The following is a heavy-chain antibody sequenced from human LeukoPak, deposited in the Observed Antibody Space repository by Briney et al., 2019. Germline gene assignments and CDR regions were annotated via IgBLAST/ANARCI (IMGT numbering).Heavy chain of an antibody. Sequence: PSETLSLTCTVSGYSISSGYYWGWIRQPPGKGLGWIGGIYLSGSTYYNPSLKSRVTISVDTSKNQVSLKLSSVTAADTAVYYCARDIGAYYGSGSNWFDPWGQGTLVTVCS. CDR1: GYSISSGYY. J-gene: IGHJ5*02. D-gene: IGHD3-10*01. CDR2: IYLSGST. V-gene: IGHV4-38-2*02. CDR3: ARDIGAYYGSGSNWFDP.